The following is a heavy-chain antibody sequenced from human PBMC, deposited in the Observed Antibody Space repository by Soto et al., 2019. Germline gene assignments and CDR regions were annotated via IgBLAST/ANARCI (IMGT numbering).Heavy chain of an antibody. Sequence: EVQLLESGGGLVQPGGSLRLSCAASGFTFSSYAMSWVRQAPGKGLEWVSAISGSGGSTYYADSVQGRFTISRDNTKNTLYLQMNSPRAEDTAVYYCAKDRRPGSTSCPYGMDVWGQGTTVTVSS. J-gene: IGHJ6*02. CDR3: AKDRRPGSTSCPYGMDV. V-gene: IGHV3-23*01. D-gene: IGHD2-2*01. CDR2: ISGSGGST. CDR1: GFTFSSYA.